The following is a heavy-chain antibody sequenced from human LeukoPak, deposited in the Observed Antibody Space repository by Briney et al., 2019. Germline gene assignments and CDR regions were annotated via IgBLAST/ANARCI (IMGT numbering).Heavy chain of an antibody. CDR2: IKEDGSEK. V-gene: IGHV3-7*01. J-gene: IGHJ4*02. Sequence: PGGSLRLSCAASGVTFSSYWMSWVRQAPGKGLEWVANIKEDGSEKYYVDSVKGRFTISRDNSKNTLFLQMNSLRADDTSVYYCARGPGPAGGSSGWYYFDYWGQGTLVTVSS. CDR3: ARGPGPAGGSSGWYYFDY. CDR1: GVTFSSYW. D-gene: IGHD6-19*01.